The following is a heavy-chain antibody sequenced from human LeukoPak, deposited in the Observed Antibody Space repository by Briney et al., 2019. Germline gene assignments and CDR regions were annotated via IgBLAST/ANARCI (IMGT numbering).Heavy chain of an antibody. D-gene: IGHD5-12*01. CDR1: GFTFSSYA. Sequence: PGRSLRLSCAASGFTFSSYAMHWVRQAPGKGLEWVAVISYDGSNKYYADSVKGRFTISRDNSKNTLYLQMNSLRAEDTAVYYCARDNKRLRFGVSGYYFDYWGQGTLVTVSS. CDR2: ISYDGSNK. J-gene: IGHJ4*02. CDR3: ARDNKRLRFGVSGYYFDY. V-gene: IGHV3-30*04.